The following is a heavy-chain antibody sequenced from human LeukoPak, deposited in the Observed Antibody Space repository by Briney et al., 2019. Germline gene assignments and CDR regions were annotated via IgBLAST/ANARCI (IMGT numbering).Heavy chain of an antibody. CDR3: AKDWGVPAASFLFDY. Sequence: GGSLRLSCAASGFTFSSYAMHWVRQAPGKGLEWVAVISYDGSNKYYADSVKGRFTISRDNSKNTLYLQMNSLRAEDTAVYYCAKDWGVPAASFLFDYWGQGTLVTVSS. V-gene: IGHV3-30-3*01. CDR1: GFTFSSYA. CDR2: ISYDGSNK. J-gene: IGHJ4*02. D-gene: IGHD2-2*01.